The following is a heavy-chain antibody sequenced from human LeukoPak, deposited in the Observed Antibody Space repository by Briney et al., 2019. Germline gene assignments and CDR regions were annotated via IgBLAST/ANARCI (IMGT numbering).Heavy chain of an antibody. J-gene: IGHJ4*02. CDR2: ISYDGSNK. CDR1: GFTFSSYG. Sequence: GGSLRLSCAASGFTFSSYGMHWVRQAPGKGLEWVAVISYDGSNKYYADSVKGRFTISRDNSKNTLYLQMNSLRAEDTAVYYCAKDEVRRGFDYWGQGTLVTVSS. CDR3: AKDEVRRGFDY. V-gene: IGHV3-30*18. D-gene: IGHD3-16*01.